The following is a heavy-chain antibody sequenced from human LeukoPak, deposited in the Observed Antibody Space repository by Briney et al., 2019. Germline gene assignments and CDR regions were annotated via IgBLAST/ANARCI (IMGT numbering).Heavy chain of an antibody. V-gene: IGHV4-59*01. CDR2: IYYSGST. D-gene: IGHD3-22*01. CDR3: ARGQFDSSGYYYGFDY. J-gene: IGHJ4*02. CDR1: GGSISSYY. Sequence: SETLSLTCSVSGGSISSYYWSWIRQPPGKGLEWIGFIYYSGSTNYNPSLKSRVTMSVDTSKSQFSLKLSSVTAADTAVYYCARGQFDSSGYYYGFDYWGQGTLVTVSS.